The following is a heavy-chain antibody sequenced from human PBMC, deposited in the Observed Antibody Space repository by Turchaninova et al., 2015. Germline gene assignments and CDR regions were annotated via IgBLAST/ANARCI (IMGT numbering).Heavy chain of an antibody. J-gene: IGHJ4*02. V-gene: IGHV1-3*04. CDR1: GYIFTNNA. Sequence: QVQLVQSGAEVMKPGAAVKVSCQASGYIFTNNAMHLVRQAPGKSLEGMGYIYTDNGNTKYSQNFQGRVIITRDISASTAYMELSSLRYEDTGVYYCARGTTGFDFWGQGTPLVVSS. CDR2: IYTDNGNT. CDR3: ARGTTGFDF. D-gene: IGHD1-7*01.